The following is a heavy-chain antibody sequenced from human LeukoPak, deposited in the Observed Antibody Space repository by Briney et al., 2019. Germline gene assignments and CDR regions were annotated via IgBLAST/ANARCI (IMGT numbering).Heavy chain of an antibody. V-gene: IGHV3-23*01. Sequence: GGSLRLSCAVSGFSVNSFGMSWVRQAPGKGLEWISAISINGETTWYADSVKVRFTNSRDNSKNALYLQLSILRVEDTAFYYWAQGFSSGWYPNWGEGSLGSVSS. J-gene: IGHJ4*02. CDR3: AQGFSSGWYPN. CDR2: ISINGETT. CDR1: GFSVNSFG. D-gene: IGHD6-19*01.